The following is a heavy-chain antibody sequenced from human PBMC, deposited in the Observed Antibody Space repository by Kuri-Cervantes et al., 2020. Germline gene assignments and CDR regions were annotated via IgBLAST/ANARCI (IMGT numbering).Heavy chain of an antibody. CDR2: ISYDGSNK. CDR1: GFTFSSYG. J-gene: IGHJ6*02. CDR3: AKGLADGPYYYYGMDV. Sequence: GESLKISCAASGFTFSSYGMHWVRQAPGKGLEWVAVISYDGSNKYYADSVKGRFTTSRDNSKNTLYLQMNSLRAEDTAVYYCAKGLADGPYYYYGMDVWGQGTTVTVSS. V-gene: IGHV3-30*18.